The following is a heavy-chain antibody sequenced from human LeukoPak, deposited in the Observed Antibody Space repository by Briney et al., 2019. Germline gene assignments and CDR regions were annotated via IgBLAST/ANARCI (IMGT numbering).Heavy chain of an antibody. CDR1: GFTFSSYA. V-gene: IGHV3-23*01. D-gene: IGHD2-2*02. CDR3: AKESRRESSLIIVVVPAAIKSFDY. CDR2: ISGSGGST. J-gene: IGHJ4*02. Sequence: PGGSLRLSCAASGFTFSSYAMSWVRQAPGKGLEWVSAISGSGGSTYYADSVKGRFTISRDNSKNTLYLQMNSLRAEDTALYYCAKESRRESSLIIVVVPAAIKSFDYWGQGTLVTVSS.